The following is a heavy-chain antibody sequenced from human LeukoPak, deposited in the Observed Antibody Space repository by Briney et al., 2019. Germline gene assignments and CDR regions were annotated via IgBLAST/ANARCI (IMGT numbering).Heavy chain of an antibody. Sequence: GGSLRLSCAASGFTVSTYWMHWVRQGPGKGLVWVSRLLSDASRTTYANSVKGRFTISGDNAKNTLYLQMNSLREEDTAVYYCARDRGSLDFDYWGQGTLVTVSS. D-gene: IGHD3-10*01. V-gene: IGHV3-74*01. CDR2: LLSDASRT. J-gene: IGHJ4*02. CDR3: ARDRGSLDFDY. CDR1: GFTVSTYW.